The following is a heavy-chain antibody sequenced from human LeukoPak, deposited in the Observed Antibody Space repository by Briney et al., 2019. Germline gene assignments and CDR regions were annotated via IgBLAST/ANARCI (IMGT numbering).Heavy chain of an antibody. D-gene: IGHD4-11*01. J-gene: IGHJ5*02. CDR2: IIPIFGTA. Sequence: GASVKVSCKASGGTFSSYAISWVRQAPGQGLEWMGGIIPIFGTANYAQKFQGRVTITTDESTSTAYMELSSLRSEDTAVYYCARVPSVTTDWFDPWGQGTLVTVSS. CDR1: GGTFSSYA. V-gene: IGHV1-69*05. CDR3: ARVPSVTTDWFDP.